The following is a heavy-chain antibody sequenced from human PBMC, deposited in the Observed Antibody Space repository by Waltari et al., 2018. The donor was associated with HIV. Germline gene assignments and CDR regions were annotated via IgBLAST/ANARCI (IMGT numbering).Heavy chain of an antibody. V-gene: IGHV3-11*05. CDR2: TSSSSSYI. CDR3: ARDRARGCVRERCYGMDV. J-gene: IGHJ6*02. CDR1: GSTFPEYH. D-gene: IGHD2-21*01. Sequence: QGNLLASGGGLVQPGGPLEPSGDDTGSTFPEYHLRRILQAPGKELEWVSYTSSSSSYIKYAKSVKARFTISRDNAKHAVYLQMNSLRVEDTGVYYSARDRARGCVRERCYGMDVWGQGTTVTVSS.